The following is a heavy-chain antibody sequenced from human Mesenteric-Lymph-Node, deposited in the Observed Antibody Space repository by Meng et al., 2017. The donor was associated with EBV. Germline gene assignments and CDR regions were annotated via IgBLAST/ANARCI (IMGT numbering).Heavy chain of an antibody. J-gene: IGHJ4*02. D-gene: IGHD6-25*01. CDR3: ARVAARTY. V-gene: IGHV3-11*01. CDR2: ISSSGSTI. Sequence: GSLVSPRVSLRHFCAASGFTLMVYQRSWIRQAQGKGLEWVSYISSSGSTIYYADSVKGRFTISRDNAKNSLYLQMNSLRAEDTAVYYCARVAARTYWGQGTLVTVSS. CDR1: GFTLMVYQ.